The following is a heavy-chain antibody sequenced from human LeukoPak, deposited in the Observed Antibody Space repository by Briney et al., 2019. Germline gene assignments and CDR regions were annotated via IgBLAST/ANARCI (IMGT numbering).Heavy chain of an antibody. J-gene: IGHJ6*03. V-gene: IGHV1-24*01. CDR3: ARETYYYYMDV. CDR2: FDPEDGET. Sequence: ASVKVSCKVSGYTLTELSMHWVRQAPGKGLEWMGGFDPEDGETIYAQKFQGRVTMTRDTSISTAYMELSRLRSDDTAVYYCARETYYYYMDVWGKGTTVTVSS. CDR1: GYTLTELS.